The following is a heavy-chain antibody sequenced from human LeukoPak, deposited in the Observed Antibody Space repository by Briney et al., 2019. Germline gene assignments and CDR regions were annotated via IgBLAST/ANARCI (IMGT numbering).Heavy chain of an antibody. V-gene: IGHV3-49*04. J-gene: IGHJ4*02. CDR2: TRSMMYAGAP. Sequence: PGRSLRLSCLTSGFTFRDYVLGWVRQAPGVGLEWVRFTRSMMYAGAPEYAASGIGIFSVSRDDYQSIAYLQMNNLNREDTAIYYCARRQNVSGAKYYFDFWSPATLVTVSS. CDR3: ARRQNVSGAKYYFDF. D-gene: IGHD2/OR15-2a*01. CDR1: GFTFRDYV.